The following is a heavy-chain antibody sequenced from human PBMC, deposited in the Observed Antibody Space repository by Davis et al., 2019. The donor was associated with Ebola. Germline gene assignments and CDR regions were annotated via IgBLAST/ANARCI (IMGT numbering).Heavy chain of an antibody. CDR3: ARVTGPSSSSAYYGMDV. CDR2: INPNSGGT. CDR1: GYTFTGYY. J-gene: IGHJ6*02. V-gene: IGHV1-2*04. D-gene: IGHD6-6*01. Sequence: ASVKVSCKASGYTFTGYYMHWVRQAPGQGLEWMGWINPNSGGTNYAQKFQGWVTMTRDTSISTAYMELSRLRSDDTAVYYCARVTGPSSSSAYYGMDVWGQGTTVTVSS.